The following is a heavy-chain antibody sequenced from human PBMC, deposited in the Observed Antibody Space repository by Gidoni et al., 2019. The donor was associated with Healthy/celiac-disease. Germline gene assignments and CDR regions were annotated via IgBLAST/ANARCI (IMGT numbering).Heavy chain of an antibody. V-gene: IGHV1-18*01. CDR3: ARDWGSTSLIVDYMDV. J-gene: IGHJ6*03. Sequence: QVQLVQSGAAVMKPGASVKVSCKASGYPFTISGISRVRQVPGQGLEWMGWISAYNGNTNYAQKLQGRVTMTTDTSTSTAYMELRSLRSDDTAVYYCARDWGSTSLIVDYMDVWGKGTTVTVSS. CDR2: ISAYNGNT. CDR1: GYPFTISG. D-gene: IGHD2-2*01.